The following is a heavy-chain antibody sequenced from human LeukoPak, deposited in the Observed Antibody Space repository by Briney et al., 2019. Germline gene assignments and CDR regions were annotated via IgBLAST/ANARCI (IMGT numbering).Heavy chain of an antibody. CDR1: GYTFTGYY. D-gene: IGHD3-22*01. J-gene: IGHJ5*02. CDR3: ARPYYDWSNEFYP. CDR2: INPNSGGT. V-gene: IGHV1-2*06. Sequence: GASVKVSCKASGYTFTGYYMHWVRQAPGQGLEWVGRINPNSGGTNYAQKFQGRVTMTRDTSISTAYMELSRLRSDDTAVYYCARPYYDWSNEFYPWGQGTLVTVSS.